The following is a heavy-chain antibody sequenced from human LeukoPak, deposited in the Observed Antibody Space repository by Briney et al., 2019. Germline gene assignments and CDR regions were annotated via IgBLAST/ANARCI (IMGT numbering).Heavy chain of an antibody. D-gene: IGHD5-12*01. Sequence: PGGSLRLSCAASGFSFRNYYMSWVRQAPGKGLEWVANIKEDGSEKYYVDSVKGRFNISRDNAKNSLYLQMTSLRADDTAVYYCARISSGYDWEPGSWGQGTLVTVSS. V-gene: IGHV3-7*01. CDR3: ARISSGYDWEPGS. CDR2: IKEDGSEK. CDR1: GFSFRNYY. J-gene: IGHJ5*02.